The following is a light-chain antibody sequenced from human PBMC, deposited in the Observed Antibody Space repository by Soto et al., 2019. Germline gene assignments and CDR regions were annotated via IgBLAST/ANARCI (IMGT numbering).Light chain of an antibody. V-gene: IGKV3-15*01. CDR2: GAS. CDR1: QSVSSN. CDR3: QQYNNSPG. J-gene: IGKJ1*01. Sequence: EIVMTQSPATLSVSPGERATLSCRASQSVSSNLAWYQQKPGQAPRLLIYGASTRATGIPARFSGSGSGTEFTLTISSLQSEDFAFYYCQQYNNSPGFGQGTKVEIK.